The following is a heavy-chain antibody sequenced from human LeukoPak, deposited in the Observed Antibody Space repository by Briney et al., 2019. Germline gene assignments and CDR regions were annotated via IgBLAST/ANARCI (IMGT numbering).Heavy chain of an antibody. CDR1: GFTFSDYY. D-gene: IGHD5-18*01. J-gene: IGHJ4*02. V-gene: IGHV3-11*04. Sequence: PGGSLRLSWAASGFTFSDYYMSWLRHAPGKGLEWVSYISSSGSTIYYADSVKGRFTISRDNAKNSLYLQMNSLRAEDTAVYYCARAIYSYGYDYWGQGTLVTVSS. CDR2: ISSSGSTI. CDR3: ARAIYSYGYDY.